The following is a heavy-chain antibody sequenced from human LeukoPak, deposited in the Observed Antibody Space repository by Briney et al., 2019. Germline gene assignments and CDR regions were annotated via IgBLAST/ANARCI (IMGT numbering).Heavy chain of an antibody. J-gene: IGHJ3*02. D-gene: IGHD4-23*01. CDR3: ARVGGATVVTGAFDI. Sequence: NAGGSLRLSCAASGFTFSSSAMNWVRQAPGKGLEWVSSINNVGSHIYYAGSVRGRFTISRDNAKNSLYLQMSSLRAEDTAVYYCARVGGATVVTGAFDIWGQGTMVTVSS. CDR1: GFTFSSSA. CDR2: INNVGSHI. V-gene: IGHV3-21*01.